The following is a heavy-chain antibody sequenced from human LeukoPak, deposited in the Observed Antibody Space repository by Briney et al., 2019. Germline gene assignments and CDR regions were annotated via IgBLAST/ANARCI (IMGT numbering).Heavy chain of an antibody. V-gene: IGHV5-10-1*01. J-gene: IGHJ6*02. Sequence: GESLKISCKGSGYSLTSYWIGWVRQMPGKGLEWMGRIDPSDSYTNYSPSFQGHVTISADKSISTAYLQWSSLKASDTAMYYCARLGKTFWNDGYYYYGMDVWGQGTTVTVSS. CDR1: GYSLTSYW. CDR2: IDPSDSYT. CDR3: ARLGKTFWNDGYYYYGMDV. D-gene: IGHD1-1*01.